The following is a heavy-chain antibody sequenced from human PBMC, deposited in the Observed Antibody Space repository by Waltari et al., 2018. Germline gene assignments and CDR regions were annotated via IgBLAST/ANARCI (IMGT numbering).Heavy chain of an antibody. J-gene: IGHJ4*02. D-gene: IGHD2-2*03. CDR3: SRQVLGYCTSAACRRLES. Sequence: QVQLQESGPALVKPSETLSLTCDVSGYSINSGYYWGWIRQSPGKGLEWIATIYHAGDTFYNPSLKSRVTISMDTSKNQFSLKLNSVIAADTAVYFCSRQVLGYCTSAACRRLESWGQGTLVTVSS. CDR1: GYSINSGYY. V-gene: IGHV4-38-2*01. CDR2: IYHAGDT.